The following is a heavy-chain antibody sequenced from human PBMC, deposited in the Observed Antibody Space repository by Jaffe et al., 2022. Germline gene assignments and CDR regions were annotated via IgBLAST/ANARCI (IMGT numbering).Heavy chain of an antibody. Sequence: QVQLQESGPGLVKPSGTLSLTCAVSGGSISSSNWWSWVRQPPGKGLEWIGEIYHSGSTNYNPSLKSRVTISVDKSKNQFSLKLSSVTAADTAVYYCARDYRGYSYGYMYNYYYYYMDVWGKGTTVTVSS. D-gene: IGHD5-18*01. J-gene: IGHJ6*03. CDR2: IYHSGST. V-gene: IGHV4-4*02. CDR3: ARDYRGYSYGYMYNYYYYYMDV. CDR1: GGSISSSNW.